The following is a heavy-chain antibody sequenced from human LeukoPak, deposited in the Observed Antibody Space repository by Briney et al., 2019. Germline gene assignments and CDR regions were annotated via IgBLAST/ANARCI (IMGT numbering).Heavy chain of an antibody. Sequence: GGSLRLSCAASGFTFSDYYMSWIRQAPGKGLEWVSYISSSGSTIYYADSVKGRFTISRDNAKNSLYLQMNSLRAEDMALYYCAKDLGKIYDAFDIWGQGTMVTVSS. CDR1: GFTFSDYY. CDR2: ISSSGSTI. D-gene: IGHD1-26*01. V-gene: IGHV3-11*01. CDR3: AKDLGKIYDAFDI. J-gene: IGHJ3*02.